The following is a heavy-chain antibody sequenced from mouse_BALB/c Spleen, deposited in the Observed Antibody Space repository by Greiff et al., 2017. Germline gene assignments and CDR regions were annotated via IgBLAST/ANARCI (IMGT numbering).Heavy chain of an antibody. CDR3: AALGGNYVGYFDY. CDR2: ISSGGSYT. J-gene: IGHJ2*01. V-gene: IGHV5-9-3*01. Sequence: EVQLQESGGGLVKPGGSLKLSCAASGFTFSSYAMSWVRQTPEKRLEWVATISSGGSYTYYPDSVKGRFTISRDNAKNTLYLQMSSLRSEDTAMYYCAALGGNYVGYFDYWGQGTTLTVSS. D-gene: IGHD2-1*01. CDR1: GFTFSSYA.